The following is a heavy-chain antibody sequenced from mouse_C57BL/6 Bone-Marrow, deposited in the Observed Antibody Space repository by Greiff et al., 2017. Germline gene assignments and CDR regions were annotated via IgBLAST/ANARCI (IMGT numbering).Heavy chain of an antibody. CDR3: ARGPTGSSYDAMDH. Sequence: QVQLQQSGAELARPGASVKLSCKASGYTFTSYGISWVKQRTGQGLEWIGEIYPTSGNTYYNEKFKGKATLTADKSSSTAYMELRSLTSEDSAVYFCARGPTGSSYDAMDHWGQGTSVTVSS. J-gene: IGHJ4*01. V-gene: IGHV1-81*01. CDR1: GYTFTSYG. D-gene: IGHD1-1*01. CDR2: IYPTSGNT.